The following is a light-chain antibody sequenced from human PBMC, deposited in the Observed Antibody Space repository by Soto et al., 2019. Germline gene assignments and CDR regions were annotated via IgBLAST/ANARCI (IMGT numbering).Light chain of an antibody. Sequence: QPVLTQPPSASGTPGQRVTISCSGSSSNIGSNTVNWYQQLPGTAPKLLIYSNNQRPSGVPDRFSGSKSGTSASLAISGLQSEDEADYYCAAWDDSLNGHYVFGTGTKVTVL. V-gene: IGLV1-44*01. CDR1: SSNIGSNT. J-gene: IGLJ1*01. CDR3: AAWDDSLNGHYV. CDR2: SNN.